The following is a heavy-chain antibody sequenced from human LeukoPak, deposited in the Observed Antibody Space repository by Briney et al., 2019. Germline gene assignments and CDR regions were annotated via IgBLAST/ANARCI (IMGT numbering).Heavy chain of an antibody. Sequence: SGTLSLTCTVSGGSISNYYWSWIRQPPGKGLEWIGYIYYSGSTNYNPSLKSRVTISVDTSKNQFSLKLSSVTAADTAVYYCATDRSGYYYFEYWGQGTLVTVSS. V-gene: IGHV4-59*01. J-gene: IGHJ4*02. CDR1: GGSISNYY. CDR3: ATDRSGYYYFEY. CDR2: IYYSGST. D-gene: IGHD3-22*01.